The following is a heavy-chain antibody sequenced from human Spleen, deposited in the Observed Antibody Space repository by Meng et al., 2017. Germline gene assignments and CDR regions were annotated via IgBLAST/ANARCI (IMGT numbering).Heavy chain of an antibody. CDR3: ARDDSSGYSFDN. Sequence: QLQLQESGSGLVKPSQTLSLTCAVSGGSISSGGYYWSWIRQHPGKGLEWIGYIHYSGSTYYNPSLKTRVSISVDTSKKQFSLQLNSVTAADTAVYYCARDDSSGYSFDNWGQGTLVTVSS. J-gene: IGHJ4*02. CDR1: GGSISSGGYY. D-gene: IGHD3-22*01. CDR2: IHYSGST. V-gene: IGHV4-31*11.